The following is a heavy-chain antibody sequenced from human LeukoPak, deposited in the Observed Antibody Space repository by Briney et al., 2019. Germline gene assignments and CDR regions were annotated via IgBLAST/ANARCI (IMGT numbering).Heavy chain of an antibody. D-gene: IGHD2-21*01. CDR1: GFTFSIYS. V-gene: IGHV3-23*01. CDR3: AKEAPHTAVLIALPEWNYIDS. CDR2: ISGSGGGT. Sequence: GGSLRLSCAASGFTFSIYSMNWVRQAPGKGLEWVAIISGSGGGTYYADSVKGRFTVSRDFFTSTLDLQMTSLRAEDTAVYYCAKEAPHTAVLIALPEWNYIDSWGRGILVSVSS. J-gene: IGHJ4*02.